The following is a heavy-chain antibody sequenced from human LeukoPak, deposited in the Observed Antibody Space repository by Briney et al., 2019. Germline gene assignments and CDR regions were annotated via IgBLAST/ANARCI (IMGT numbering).Heavy chain of an antibody. J-gene: IGHJ5*02. D-gene: IGHD2-2*01. Sequence: ASVKVSCKTSGYTFTNYYIHWVRQAPGQGLEWMGWMNPNSGNTGYAQKFQGRVTMTRNTSISTAYMELSSLRSEDTAVYYCARTYCSSTSSYLYNWFDPWGQGTLVTVSS. CDR3: ARTYCSSTSSYLYNWFDP. V-gene: IGHV1-8*02. CDR1: GYTFTNYY. CDR2: MNPNSGNT.